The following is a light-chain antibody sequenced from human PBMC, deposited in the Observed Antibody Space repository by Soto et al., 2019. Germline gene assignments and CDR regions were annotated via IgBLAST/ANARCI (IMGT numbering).Light chain of an antibody. CDR2: DTS. V-gene: IGKV3-20*01. J-gene: IGKJ1*01. CDR1: QSVSSSY. Sequence: EIVLTQSPGTLSLSPGERATLSCRANQSVSSSYLAWYQQKPGQAPRLLIYDTSRRATGIPDRFSGSGSGTDFTLAISILEPEDIAVYYCQQCGSSPSFGQGTKVELK. CDR3: QQCGSSPS.